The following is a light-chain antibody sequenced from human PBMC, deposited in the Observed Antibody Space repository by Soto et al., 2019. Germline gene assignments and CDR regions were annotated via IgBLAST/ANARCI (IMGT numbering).Light chain of an antibody. CDR3: QQRFSWPRT. Sequence: EIVLTQSPATLSLSPGERGTLSCRASQSISSSLAWYQQKPGQAPRLLIYDASNRATGIPARFSGSRSGTDFTLTISSLEPEDFAVYYCQQRFSWPRTFGQGTKVEIK. J-gene: IGKJ1*01. V-gene: IGKV3-11*01. CDR2: DAS. CDR1: QSISSS.